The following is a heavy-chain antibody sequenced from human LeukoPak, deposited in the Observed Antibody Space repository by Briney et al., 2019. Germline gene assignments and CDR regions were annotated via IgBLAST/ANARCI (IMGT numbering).Heavy chain of an antibody. CDR2: INPSGGST. J-gene: IGHJ4*02. CDR1: GYTFTSYY. V-gene: IGHV1-46*01. D-gene: IGHD3-10*01. Sequence: ASVKLSCKASGYTFTSYYMHWVRLAPGQGLEWMGIINPSGGSTSYAQKFQGRVTMTRDTSTSTVYMELRSLRSEDAAVYYCADLGHNDYWGQGTLVTVSS. CDR3: ADLGHNDY.